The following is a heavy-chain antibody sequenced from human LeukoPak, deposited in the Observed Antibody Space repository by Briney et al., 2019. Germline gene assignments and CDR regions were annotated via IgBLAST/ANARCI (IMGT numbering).Heavy chain of an antibody. CDR3: ARDRPYYYEDAFDI. Sequence: GGSLRLSCAASGFTFSSYWMNWVRQAPGKGLEWVSSISSSSSYIYYADSVKGRFTISRDNAKNSLYLQMNSLRAEDTAVYYCARDRPYYYEDAFDIWGQGTMVTVSS. D-gene: IGHD3-22*01. CDR1: GFTFSSYW. V-gene: IGHV3-21*01. J-gene: IGHJ3*02. CDR2: ISSSSSYI.